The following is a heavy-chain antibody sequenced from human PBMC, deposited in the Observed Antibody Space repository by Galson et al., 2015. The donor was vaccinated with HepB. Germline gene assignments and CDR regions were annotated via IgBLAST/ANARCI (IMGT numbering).Heavy chain of an antibody. CDR3: AKTPYYYDSSGYYHYFDY. J-gene: IGHJ4*02. D-gene: IGHD3-22*01. V-gene: IGHV3-30*18. Sequence: SLRLSCAASGFTFSSYGMHWVRQAPGKGLEWVAVISYDGSNKYYADSVKGRFTISRDNSKNTLYLQMNSLRAEDTAVYYCAKTPYYYDSSGYYHYFDYWGQGTLVTVSS. CDR2: ISYDGSNK. CDR1: GFTFSSYG.